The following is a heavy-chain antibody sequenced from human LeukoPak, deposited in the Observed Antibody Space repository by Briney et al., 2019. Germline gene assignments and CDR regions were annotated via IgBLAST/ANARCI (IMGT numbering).Heavy chain of an antibody. Sequence: SQTLSLTCTVSGGSISSGGYYWSWIRQHPGTGLEWIGYIYYSGSTYYNPSLKSRVTISVDTSKNQFSLKLSSVTAADTAVYYCARGVPGGYVGDDAFDIWGQGTMVTVSS. J-gene: IGHJ3*02. CDR2: IYYSGST. V-gene: IGHV4-31*03. CDR1: GGSISSGGYY. CDR3: ARGVPGGYVGDDAFDI. D-gene: IGHD3-16*01.